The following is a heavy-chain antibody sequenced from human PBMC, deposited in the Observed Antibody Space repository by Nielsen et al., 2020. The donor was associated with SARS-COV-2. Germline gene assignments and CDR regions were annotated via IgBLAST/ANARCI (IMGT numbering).Heavy chain of an antibody. CDR2: FDPEDGET. J-gene: IGHJ6*02. CDR3: ARGHSSTRYGYYYYGMDV. V-gene: IGHV1-24*01. D-gene: IGHD2-2*01. Sequence: ASVKVSCKVSGYTLTELSMHWVRQAPGKGLEWMGGFDPEDGETIYAQKFQGRVTMTTDTSTSTAYMELRSLRSDDTAVYYCARGHSSTRYGYYYYGMDVWGQGTTVTVSS. CDR1: GYTLTELS.